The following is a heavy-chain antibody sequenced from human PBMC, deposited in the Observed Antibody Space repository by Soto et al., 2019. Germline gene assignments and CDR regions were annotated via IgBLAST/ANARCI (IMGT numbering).Heavy chain of an antibody. J-gene: IGHJ4*02. D-gene: IGHD6-19*01. CDR3: AKDLFSTVAGFDY. CDR2: ISGSGGST. CDR1: GFTFSSYD. Sequence: LRLSCAASGFTFSSYDMSWVRQAPGKGLEWVSTISGSGGSTYYADSVKGRFTISRDNSNNTLYLQMNSLRAEDTAVYYCAKDLFSTVAGFDYWGQGTLVTVSS. V-gene: IGHV3-23*01.